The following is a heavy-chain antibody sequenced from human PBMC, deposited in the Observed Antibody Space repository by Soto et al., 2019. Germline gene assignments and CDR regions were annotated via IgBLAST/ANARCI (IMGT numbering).Heavy chain of an antibody. V-gene: IGHV4-39*01. CDR1: GGSVSNSRPH. CDR3: GRQIASIRESFDY. CDR2: IYYSWST. D-gene: IGHD2-21*01. J-gene: IGHJ4*02. Sequence: ESLSLTCPVSGGSVSNSRPHGVWIPPPPGTGLEWIGSIYYSWSTHYNPSLKSRVTVSGDSSKNQFSLKVYSVTAADTAVYSCGRQIASIRESFDYWGQGALVTVSS.